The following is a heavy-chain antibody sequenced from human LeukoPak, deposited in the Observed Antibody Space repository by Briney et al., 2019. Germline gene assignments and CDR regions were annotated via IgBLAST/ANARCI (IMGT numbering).Heavy chain of an antibody. D-gene: IGHD2-21*01. CDR3: ARDGGAYYSFH. CDR2: ISTSSSYI. V-gene: IGHV3-48*03. Sequence: PGGSLRLSCAASGFTFSSYEMNWVRQAPGKGLEWVSSISTSSSYIYYADSVKGRFTISRDNAKNSLYLQMNSLRAEDTAVYYCARDGGAYYSFHWGQGTLVTVSS. CDR1: GFTFSSYE. J-gene: IGHJ4*02.